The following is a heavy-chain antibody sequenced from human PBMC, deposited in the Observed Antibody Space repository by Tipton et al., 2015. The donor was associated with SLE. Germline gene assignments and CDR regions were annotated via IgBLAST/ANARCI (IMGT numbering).Heavy chain of an antibody. J-gene: IGHJ4*02. CDR1: GGSLSSRSYY. CDR2: IYYSGTT. V-gene: IGHV4-39*07. D-gene: IGHD4-11*01. CDR3: AEYRPLPRLQFNY. Sequence: TLSLTCIVSGGSLSSRSYYWGWIRQPPGKGLEWIASIYYSGTTYYNPSLKSRVTISVDTAKNQISLKLSSVTAADTAVYYCAEYRPLPRLQFNYWGQGTLVTVSS.